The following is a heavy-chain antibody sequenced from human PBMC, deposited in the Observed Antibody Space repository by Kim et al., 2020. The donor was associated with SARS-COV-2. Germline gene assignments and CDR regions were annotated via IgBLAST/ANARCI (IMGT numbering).Heavy chain of an antibody. Sequence: YADHVKGRFTISRDNSKNTLYVQRHSLRAEDSAVDYCARALAVAGTPVGYWGQGTLVTVSS. D-gene: IGHD6-19*01. V-gene: IGHV3-30*01. CDR3: ARALAVAGTPVGY. J-gene: IGHJ4*02.